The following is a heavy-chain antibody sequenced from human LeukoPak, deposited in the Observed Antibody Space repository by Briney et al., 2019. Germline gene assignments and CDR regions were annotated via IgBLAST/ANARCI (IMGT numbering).Heavy chain of an antibody. CDR2: IYYSGST. CDR3: ARVKGRYISSYGHYFDY. V-gene: IGHV4-59*01. Sequence: SETLSLTCTVSGGSISSYYWSWIRQPPGKGLEWIGYIYYSGSTNYNPSLKSRVTISVDTSKNQFSLKLSSVTAADTAVYYCARVKGRYISSYGHYFDYWGQGTLVTVSS. D-gene: IGHD5-18*01. J-gene: IGHJ4*02. CDR1: GGSISSYY.